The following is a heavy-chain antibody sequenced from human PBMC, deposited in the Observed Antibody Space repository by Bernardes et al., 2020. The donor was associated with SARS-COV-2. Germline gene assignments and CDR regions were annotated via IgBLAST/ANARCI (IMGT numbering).Heavy chain of an antibody. Sequence: GGSLRLSCAMSGFNFNLYNKHWVRQAPGKGLEWVSSIGGVSGRIYYGGSVKGRFTISWDSALNSVSLQMNTLRGDDTAVYYCAREMLTTAGLDVWGPGTTVIV. CDR1: GFNFNLYN. D-gene: IGHD3-16*01. CDR3: AREMLTTAGLDV. V-gene: IGHV3-21*01. J-gene: IGHJ6*02. CDR2: IGGVSGRI.